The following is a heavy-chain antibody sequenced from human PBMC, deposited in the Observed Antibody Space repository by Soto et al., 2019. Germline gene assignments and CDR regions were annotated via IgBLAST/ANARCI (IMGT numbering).Heavy chain of an antibody. D-gene: IGHD2-21*01. V-gene: IGHV1-18*03. CDR1: GYDFTSYG. Sequence: QGQLLQSGDEVKKPGASVRVSCRASGYDFTSYGISWVRQAPGQGLEWVSWISAYNGKRDTAQKFQGRVTMTLDTSTDTAHMELGDLTSADMAVYYCARGRIVASIHDAFEIWGQGTMVAVSS. CDR3: ARGRIVASIHDAFEI. J-gene: IGHJ3*02. CDR2: ISAYNGKR.